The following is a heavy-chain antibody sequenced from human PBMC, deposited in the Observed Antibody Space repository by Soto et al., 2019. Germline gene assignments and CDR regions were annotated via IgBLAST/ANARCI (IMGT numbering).Heavy chain of an antibody. CDR3: ARSPGGYYID. D-gene: IGHD3-9*01. Sequence: GGSLRLSCGASGFTFSTYNMHWVRQGPGKGLVWVSRINSDGSSTRYADSVKGRFTISRDNAKNTLYLQMNSLRAEDTAVYYCARSPGGYYIDWGQGTMVTVS. V-gene: IGHV3-74*01. CDR2: INSDGSST. CDR1: GFTFSTYN. J-gene: IGHJ3*01.